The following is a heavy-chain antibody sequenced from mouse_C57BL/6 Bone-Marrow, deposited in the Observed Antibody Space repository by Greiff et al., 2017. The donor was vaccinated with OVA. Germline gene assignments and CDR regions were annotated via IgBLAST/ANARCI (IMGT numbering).Heavy chain of an antibody. Sequence: QVHLQQSGAELVKPGASVKLSCKASGFTFTSYGISWVKQRTGQGLEWIGEIYPRSGSTNYNEKFKGKATLTVDKSSSTAYMELRSLTSEDSAVYFYARVRFQRGRSYCGRGTLITVTA. CDR2: IYPRSGST. V-gene: IGHV1-81*01. J-gene: IGHJ3*01. CDR3: ARVRFQRGRSY. D-gene: IGHD2-13*01. CDR1: GFTFTSYG.